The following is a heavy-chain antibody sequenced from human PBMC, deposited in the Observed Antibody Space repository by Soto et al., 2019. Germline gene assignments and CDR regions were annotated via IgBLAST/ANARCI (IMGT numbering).Heavy chain of an antibody. V-gene: IGHV3-48*01. D-gene: IGHD4-17*01. CDR3: ARGSGDYGDYLTHYYYYGMDV. CDR2: ISSSSFTI. Sequence: GGSLRLSCAASGFRFSDYSMNWVRQAPGRGLEWVSYISSSSFTIHYADSVEGRFAISRDNAKNSLYLQMNSLRVEDTAVYYCARGSGDYGDYLTHYYYYGMDVWGQGTTVTVSS. J-gene: IGHJ6*02. CDR1: GFRFSDYS.